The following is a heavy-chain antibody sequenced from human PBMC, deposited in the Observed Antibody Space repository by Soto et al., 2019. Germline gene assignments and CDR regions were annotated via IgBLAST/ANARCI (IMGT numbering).Heavy chain of an antibody. CDR1: GFSLSNARMG. CDR2: LFSNDEK. Sequence: VTLKESGPVLVKPTENLTLTCSVSGFSLSNARMGVSWILQPPGKALEWLAHLFSNDEKSYSTSLKSKRTISQDTPTGQVVLTMTNMDPVDTATYYCARMSIYPAYSGMDVWAQVTTVTLSA. J-gene: IGHJ6*01. CDR3: ARMSIYPAYSGMDV. D-gene: IGHD2-2*02. V-gene: IGHV2-26*01.